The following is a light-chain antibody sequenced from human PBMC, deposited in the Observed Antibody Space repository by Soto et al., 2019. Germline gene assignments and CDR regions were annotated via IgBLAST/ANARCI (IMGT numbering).Light chain of an antibody. CDR2: AAS. CDR3: QQANSFSLT. V-gene: IGKV1-12*01. J-gene: IGKJ4*01. CDR1: QDISNW. Sequence: DIQMTQSPSSVSASVGDRVTITCRASQDISNWLAWYQQKPGKAPKLLIYAASTLQSGVPSRFSGSGSGTDFTLTISRLQPEDFATYYCQQANSFSLTFGGGTKVEIK.